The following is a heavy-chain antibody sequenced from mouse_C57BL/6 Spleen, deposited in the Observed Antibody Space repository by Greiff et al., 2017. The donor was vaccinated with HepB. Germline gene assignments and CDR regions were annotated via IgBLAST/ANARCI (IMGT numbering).Heavy chain of an antibody. CDR1: GYSITSGYY. CDR3: ARETMITANWYFDV. J-gene: IGHJ1*03. CDR2: ISYDGSN. V-gene: IGHV3-6*01. D-gene: IGHD2-4*01. Sequence: EVKVEESGPGLVKPSQSLSLTCSVTGYSITSGYYWNWIRQFPGNKLEWMGYISYDGSNNYNPSLKNRISITRDTSKNQFFLKLNSVTTEDTATYYCARETMITANWYFDVWGTGTTVTVSS.